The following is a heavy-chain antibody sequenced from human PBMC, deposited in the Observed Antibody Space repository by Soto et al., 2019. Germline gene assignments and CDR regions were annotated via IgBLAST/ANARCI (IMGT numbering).Heavy chain of an antibody. CDR2: IYHSGST. CDR1: GYSISSGYY. Sequence: PSETLSLTCAVSGYSISSGYYWGWIRQPPGKGLEWIGSIYHSGSTYYNPSLKSRVTISVDTSKKQFSLKLSSVTAADTAVYYCARDRSNYPVSWLDPRGQGPLVSLS. D-gene: IGHD4-4*01. CDR3: ARDRSNYPVSWLDP. V-gene: IGHV4-38-2*02. J-gene: IGHJ5*02.